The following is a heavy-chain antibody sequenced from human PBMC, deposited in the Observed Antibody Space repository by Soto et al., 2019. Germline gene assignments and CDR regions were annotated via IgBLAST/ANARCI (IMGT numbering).Heavy chain of an antibody. CDR1: GDSVSNKNTA. J-gene: IGHJ4*02. CDR2: TYYRSKWYN. Sequence: SQTLSLTCVISGDSVSNKNTAWNWIRQSPSGGLEWLGRTYYRSKWYNDYATSMKSRITISPDTSKNQFSLHLNSVTPEDTAVYFCARRVCDLGSALDFWGQGTQGTVSS. CDR3: ARRVCDLGSALDF. V-gene: IGHV6-1*01. D-gene: IGHD3-10*01.